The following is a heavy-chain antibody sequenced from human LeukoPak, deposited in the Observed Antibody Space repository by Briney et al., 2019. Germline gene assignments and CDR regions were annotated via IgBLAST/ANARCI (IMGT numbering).Heavy chain of an antibody. Sequence: SETLSLTCTVLGGSLSSYYWVWVRQPPGKGLEWIGLIYSSGSIKYSPSLKSRLTISLDTSKNQISLKLTSVTAADTAIYYCARQFEFWGQGTLVTVSS. CDR1: GGSLSSYY. CDR2: IYSSGSI. CDR3: ARQFEF. J-gene: IGHJ4*02. V-gene: IGHV4-59*08.